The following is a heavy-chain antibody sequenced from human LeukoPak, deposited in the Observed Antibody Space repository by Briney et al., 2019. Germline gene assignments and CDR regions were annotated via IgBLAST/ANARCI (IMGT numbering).Heavy chain of an antibody. CDR2: IKQDGSEK. J-gene: IGHJ6*02. Sequence: GGSLRLSCAASGFTFNSYWMSWVRRAPGKGLEWVANIKQDGSEKYYVDSVKGRFTISRDNAKNSLYLQMNSLRAEDTAVYYCARDPSYYYDSSGSPPPLYYGMDVWGQGTTVTVSS. D-gene: IGHD3-22*01. CDR3: ARDPSYYYDSSGSPPPLYYGMDV. V-gene: IGHV3-7*01. CDR1: GFTFNSYW.